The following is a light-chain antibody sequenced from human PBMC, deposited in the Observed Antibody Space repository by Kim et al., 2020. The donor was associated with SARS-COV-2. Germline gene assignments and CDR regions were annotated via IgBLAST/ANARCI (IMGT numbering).Light chain of an antibody. CDR3: CSYAGSPYV. CDR1: SSDVGGYNY. CDR2: DVT. V-gene: IGLV2-11*01. Sequence: PGQSVTISCTGTSSDVGGYNYVSWYQQHPGKAPKLMIYDVTQRPSGIPGRFSGFKSGNTASLTISGLQAEDEADYYCCSYAGSPYVFGTGTKVTV. J-gene: IGLJ1*01.